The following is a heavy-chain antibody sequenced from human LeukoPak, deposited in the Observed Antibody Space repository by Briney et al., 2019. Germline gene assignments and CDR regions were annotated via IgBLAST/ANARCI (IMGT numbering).Heavy chain of an antibody. Sequence: GESLKISCKGSGYTFTSYWTSWVRQMPGKGLEWMGRIDPSDSYTNYSPSFQGHVTISADKSISTAYLQWGSLRASDTAMYYCARHVGGGTGWYRHWGQGTLVTVSS. CDR1: GYTFTSYW. V-gene: IGHV5-10-1*01. D-gene: IGHD6-19*01. J-gene: IGHJ4*02. CDR2: IDPSDSYT. CDR3: ARHVGGGTGWYRH.